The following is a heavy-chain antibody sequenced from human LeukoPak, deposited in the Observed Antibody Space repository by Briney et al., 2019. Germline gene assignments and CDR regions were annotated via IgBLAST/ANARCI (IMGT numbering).Heavy chain of an antibody. CDR2: INHSGST. D-gene: IGHD3-10*01. CDR1: GGSFSGYY. CDR3: ARHRGERSEKIGITMVRGFDP. J-gene: IGHJ5*02. Sequence: SETLSLTCAVYGGSFSGYYWSWIRQPPGKGLEWIGEINHSGSTNYNPSLESRVTISVDTSKNQFSLKLSSVTAADTAVYYCARHRGERSEKIGITMVRGFDPWGQGTLVTVAS. V-gene: IGHV4-34*01.